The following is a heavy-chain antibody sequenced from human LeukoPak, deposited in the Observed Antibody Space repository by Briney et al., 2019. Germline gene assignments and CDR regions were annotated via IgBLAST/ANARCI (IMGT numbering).Heavy chain of an antibody. V-gene: IGHV4-59*11. J-gene: IGHJ6*02. CDR1: GGSISSHY. D-gene: IGHD2-21*01. CDR3: ARDVDYYGMDV. CDR2: IYYSGST. Sequence: SETLSLTRTVSGGSISSHYWSWIRQPPGKGLEWIGYIYYSGSTNYNPSLKSRVTISVDTSKNQFSLKLSSVTAADTAVYYCARDVDYYGMDVWGQGTTVTVSS.